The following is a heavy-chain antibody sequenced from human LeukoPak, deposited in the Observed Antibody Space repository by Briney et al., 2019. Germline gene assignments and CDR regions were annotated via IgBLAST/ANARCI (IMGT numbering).Heavy chain of an antibody. CDR1: GYTFTSIG. V-gene: IGHV1-18*01. J-gene: IGHJ4*02. Sequence: AAVKVSCKASGYTFTSIGISWVRQAPGQGLEWMGWISAYNGNTNYVQKFQGRVTMTTDTSTSTAYMELRSLRSDDTAMYYCTRDRGVDTTMIFFDYWGQGSLVTVSS. CDR2: ISAYNGNT. CDR3: TRDRGVDTTMIFFDY. D-gene: IGHD1-1*01.